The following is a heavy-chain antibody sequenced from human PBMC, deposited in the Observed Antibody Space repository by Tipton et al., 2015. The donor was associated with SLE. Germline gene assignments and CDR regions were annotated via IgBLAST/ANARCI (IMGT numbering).Heavy chain of an antibody. CDR2: INHSGST. D-gene: IGHD6-13*01. J-gene: IGHJ4*02. Sequence: LRLSCTVSGGSISSHYWSWIRQPPGKGLEWIGEINHSGSTNYNPSLKRRVTISVDTSKNQFSLKLTSVAAADTAVYYCAEASAGRNFDYWGQGTLVTVSS. CDR3: AEASAGRNFDY. CDR1: GGSISSHY. V-gene: IGHV4-34*01.